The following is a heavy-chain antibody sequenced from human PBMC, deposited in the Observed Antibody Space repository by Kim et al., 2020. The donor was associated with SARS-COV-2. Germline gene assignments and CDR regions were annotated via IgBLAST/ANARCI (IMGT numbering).Heavy chain of an antibody. CDR1: GYTFTSYA. CDR2: INAGNGNT. D-gene: IGHD1-26*01. V-gene: IGHV1-3*01. J-gene: IGHJ6*02. CDR3: ARGSSGSFSRGYYYGMDA. Sequence: ASVKVSCKSSGYTFTSYAMHWVRPAPGQRLEWMGWINAGNGNTKYSQKFQGRVTITRDTSASTAYMELSSLRSEDTAVYYCARGSSGSFSRGYYYGMDAWGQGPTVTVSS.